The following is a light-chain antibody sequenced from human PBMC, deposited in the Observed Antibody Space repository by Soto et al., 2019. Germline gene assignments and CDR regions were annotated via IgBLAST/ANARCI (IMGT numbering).Light chain of an antibody. J-gene: IGKJ1*01. Sequence: DIQLTQSPSFLSASEGDRVTIACRASQDISSLLAWYQQKPGKAPKLLISAAFTVQSGIPSRFRGSGYGAEFTLTISSLQPEDFATYFCQQYYSYPRTFGLGTKVEIK. CDR2: AAF. V-gene: IGKV1-9*01. CDR1: QDISSL. CDR3: QQYYSYPRT.